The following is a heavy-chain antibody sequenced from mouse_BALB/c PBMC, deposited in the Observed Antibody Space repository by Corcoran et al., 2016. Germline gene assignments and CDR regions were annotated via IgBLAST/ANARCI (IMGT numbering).Heavy chain of an antibody. V-gene: IGHV9-3-1*01. CDR2: INTYTGEP. Sequence: QIQLVPSGPELKKPGETVKISCTASGCTFTNYGMNWVKQAPGKGLKWMGWINTYTGEPTYADDFKARFAFSLETSASTAYLQINNLKNEDTATDFCASYGRSYGWLAYWGQGTLVTVST. D-gene: IGHD1-1*01. J-gene: IGHJ3*01. CDR3: ASYGRSYGWLAY. CDR1: GCTFTNYG.